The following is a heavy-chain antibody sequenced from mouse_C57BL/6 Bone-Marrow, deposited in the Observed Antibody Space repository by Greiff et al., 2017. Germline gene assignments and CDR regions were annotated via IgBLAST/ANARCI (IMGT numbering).Heavy chain of an antibody. J-gene: IGHJ1*03. CDR3: ARFDYYGSSCGYWYFDV. V-gene: IGHV7-3*01. Sequence: EVHLVESGGGLVQPGGSLSLSCAASGFTFTDYYMSWVRQPPGKALEWLGFISNKANGYTTEYSASVKGRFTISRDNSQSILYLQMKARRAEDSATYYCARFDYYGSSCGYWYFDVWGTGTTVTVSS. CDR2: ISNKANGYTT. D-gene: IGHD1-1*01. CDR1: GFTFTDYY.